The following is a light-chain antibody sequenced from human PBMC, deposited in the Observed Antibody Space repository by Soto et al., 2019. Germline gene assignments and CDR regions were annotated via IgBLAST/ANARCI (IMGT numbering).Light chain of an antibody. V-gene: IGKV3-15*01. CDR1: QDISNK. CDR3: QHYTDWRWT. Sequence: ETVMTQSPATLSVSPGEGVTLSCRASQDISNKLAWYQQKPGQAPRLLLYSASTRATGVPARFSGSGSGTEFTLSISSLQSEDFAVYHCQHYTDWRWTFGQGTKVEIK. CDR2: SAS. J-gene: IGKJ1*01.